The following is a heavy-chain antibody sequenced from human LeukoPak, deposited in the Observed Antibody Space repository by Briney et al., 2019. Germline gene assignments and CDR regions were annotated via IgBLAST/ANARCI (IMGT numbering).Heavy chain of an antibody. CDR2: IYTSGST. Sequence: SQTLSLTCTVSGGSISSGSYYWSWIRQPAGKGLEWIVRIYTSGSTNYNPSLKSRVTISVDTSKNQFSLKLSSVTAADTAVYYCARDYPSYDFWSGHYPNWFDPWGQGTLVTVSS. CDR3: ARDYPSYDFWSGHYPNWFDP. J-gene: IGHJ5*02. V-gene: IGHV4-61*02. CDR1: GGSISSGSYY. D-gene: IGHD3-3*01.